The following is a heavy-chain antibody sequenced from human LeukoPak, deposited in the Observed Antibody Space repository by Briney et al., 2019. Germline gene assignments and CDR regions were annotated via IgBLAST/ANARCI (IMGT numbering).Heavy chain of an antibody. Sequence: SETLSLTCSVSGASISSYYWSWIRQSPGKGLEWIGYIYNSGTTNYNPSLKSRVSISKDVSKNQFSLRVTSVTAADTAVYYCARVGGAPLGAFDIWGQGTVVTVSS. V-gene: IGHV4-59*01. CDR1: GASISSYY. CDR3: ARVGGAPLGAFDI. D-gene: IGHD3-16*01. J-gene: IGHJ3*02. CDR2: IYNSGTT.